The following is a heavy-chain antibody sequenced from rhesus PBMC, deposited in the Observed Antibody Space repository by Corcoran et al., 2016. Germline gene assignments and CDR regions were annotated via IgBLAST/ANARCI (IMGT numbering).Heavy chain of an antibody. Sequence: QVQLQESGPGVVKPSETLSLTCAVSGGTISSGYCYWSWIRQPPGKGLEWIGGIYCNIESTNYNPSLKSRVTISKDTSKNQFSLTLSSVTATDAAVYYCARDSPTTVFDYWGQGVLVTVSS. CDR1: GGTISSGYCY. V-gene: IGHV4S12*01. D-gene: IGHD4-29*01. CDR2: IYCNIEST. CDR3: ARDSPTTVFDY. J-gene: IGHJ4*01.